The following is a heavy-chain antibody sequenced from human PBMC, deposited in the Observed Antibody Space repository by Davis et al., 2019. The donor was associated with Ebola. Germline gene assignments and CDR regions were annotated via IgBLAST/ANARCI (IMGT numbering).Heavy chain of an antibody. D-gene: IGHD3-22*01. CDR1: GGSFSGYY. CDR3: ARENGSGDSSGYYFADY. Sequence: MPSETLSLTCAVYGGSFSGYYWSWIRQPPGKGLEWIGEINHSGSTNYNPSLKSRVTISVDTSKNQFSLKLSSVTAADRAVYYCARENGSGDSSGYYFADYWGQGTLVTVSS. J-gene: IGHJ4*02. CDR2: INHSGST. V-gene: IGHV4-34*01.